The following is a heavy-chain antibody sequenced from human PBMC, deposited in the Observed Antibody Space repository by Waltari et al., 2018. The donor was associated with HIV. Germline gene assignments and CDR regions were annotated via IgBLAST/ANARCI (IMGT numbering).Heavy chain of an antibody. V-gene: IGHV3-48*01. CDR3: ARDRGYSSTHYGMDV. Sequence: EVQLVESGGGLVQPGGSLRLSCAVSGFTFRSYRMNWVRQAPGKVLEWVSYISSSSSTIYYADSVKGRFTISRDNAKNSLYLQMNSLRAEDTAVYYCARDRGYSSTHYGMDVWGQGTTVTVSS. D-gene: IGHD6-13*01. CDR1: GFTFRSYR. J-gene: IGHJ6*02. CDR2: ISSSSSTI.